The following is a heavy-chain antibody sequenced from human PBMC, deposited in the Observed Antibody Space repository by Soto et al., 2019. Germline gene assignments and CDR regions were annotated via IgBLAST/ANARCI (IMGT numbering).Heavy chain of an antibody. CDR2: MTGGGTT. Sequence: GGSLRLSCRASGFTFKNYAMTWVRKCPGKGLQWVSLMTGGGTTDYADSAKGRFIISRDNSTNTLSLQMHNLRADDTAPYYCAKLKGGLGRFYGLDAWGQGTMVTVSS. J-gene: IGHJ6*02. CDR1: GFTFKNYA. V-gene: IGHV3-23*01. CDR3: AKLKGGLGRFYGLDA. D-gene: IGHD3-3*01.